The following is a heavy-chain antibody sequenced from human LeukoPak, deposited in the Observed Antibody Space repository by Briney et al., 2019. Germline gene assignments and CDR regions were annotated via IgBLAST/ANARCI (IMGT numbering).Heavy chain of an antibody. V-gene: IGHV5-51*01. Sequence: GESLKISCKGSGYNFITYRIGWVRQMPGKGLEWMGIIYPGDSDTRYSPSFQGQVTISADKSISTAYLQWSSLKASDTAMYYCARQAWGGYEDAFDIWGQGTMVTVSS. CDR1: GYNFITYR. J-gene: IGHJ3*02. CDR2: IYPGDSDT. D-gene: IGHD5-12*01. CDR3: ARQAWGGYEDAFDI.